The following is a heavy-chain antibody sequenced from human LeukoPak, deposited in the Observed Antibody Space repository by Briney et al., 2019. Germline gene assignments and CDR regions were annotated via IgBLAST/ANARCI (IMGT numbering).Heavy chain of an antibody. Sequence: PSGTLSLTCAVSGGSISSSNWWSWVRQPPGKGLEWIGEIYHSGSTNYNPSLKSRVTISVDKSKNQFSLKLSSVTAADTAVYYCARDYRVGATPSGMDVWGQGTTVTVSS. J-gene: IGHJ6*02. D-gene: IGHD1-26*01. CDR3: ARDYRVGATPSGMDV. CDR2: IYHSGST. CDR1: GGSISSSNW. V-gene: IGHV4-4*02.